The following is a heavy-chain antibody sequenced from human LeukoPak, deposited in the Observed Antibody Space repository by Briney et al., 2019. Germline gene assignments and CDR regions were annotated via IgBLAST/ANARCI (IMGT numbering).Heavy chain of an antibody. CDR3: TRDTTAMCLDY. D-gene: IGHD1-1*01. J-gene: IGHJ4*02. Sequence: GGSLRLSCAASGFSFRSHGMHWVRQAPGKGLEWVAVIWYDGSNQYYADSVKGRFTISRDNSKNMVFLQMNSLRDDDTAVYYCTRDTTAMCLDYWGQGALVIVSS. V-gene: IGHV3-33*01. CDR2: IWYDGSNQ. CDR1: GFSFRSHG.